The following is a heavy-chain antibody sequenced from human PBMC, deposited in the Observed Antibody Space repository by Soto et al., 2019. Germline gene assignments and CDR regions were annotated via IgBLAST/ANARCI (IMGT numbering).Heavy chain of an antibody. D-gene: IGHD2-15*01. J-gene: IGHJ6*03. CDR1: GGSISNYY. CDR3: GRERAVAGTPWIHYYYMDV. CDR2: ISYSGST. V-gene: IGHV4-59*12. Sequence: SEILSLTCTVSGGSISNYYWSWIRQPPGKGLEWIGYISYSGSTNYNPSLRSRVSISVDTSKNQFSLKLSSVTAADTAVYYCGRERAVAGTPWIHYYYMDVWGIGIAVTVSS.